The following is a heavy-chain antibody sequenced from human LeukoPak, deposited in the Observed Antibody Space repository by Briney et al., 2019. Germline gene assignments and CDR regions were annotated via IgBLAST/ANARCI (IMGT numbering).Heavy chain of an antibody. V-gene: IGHV3-21*01. Sequence: PGGSLGLSCAASGFTFSSYSMNWVRQAPGKGLEWVSSISSSSSYIYYADSVKGRFTISRDNAKNSLYLQMNGLRAEDTAVYYCARDMYYYGSGRPHWFDPWGQGTLVTVSS. D-gene: IGHD3-10*01. CDR2: ISSSSSYI. J-gene: IGHJ5*02. CDR1: GFTFSSYS. CDR3: ARDMYYYGSGRPHWFDP.